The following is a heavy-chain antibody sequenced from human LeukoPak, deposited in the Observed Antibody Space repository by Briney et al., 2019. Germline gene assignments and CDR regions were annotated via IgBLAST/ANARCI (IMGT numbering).Heavy chain of an antibody. Sequence: PSETLSLTCTVSGGSISSYYWSWIRQPAGKGLEWIGRMYTSGSTNYNPSLKRRVTMSVDTPKNQFSLKLSSVTAADTAVYYCAREPVSLTVTTSGMDVWGQGTTVTVSS. V-gene: IGHV4-4*07. CDR3: AREPVSLTVTTSGMDV. D-gene: IGHD4-17*01. J-gene: IGHJ6*02. CDR2: MYTSGST. CDR1: GGSISSYY.